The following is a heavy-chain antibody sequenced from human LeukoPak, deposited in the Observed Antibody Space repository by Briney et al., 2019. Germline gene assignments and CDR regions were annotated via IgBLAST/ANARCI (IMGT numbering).Heavy chain of an antibody. CDR2: ISDTGNT. D-gene: IGHD2-15*01. J-gene: IGHJ4*02. V-gene: IGHV3-23*01. CDR3: AKAPVTTCRGAFCYPFDY. Sequence: GGSLRLSCAASGFTFSSYSMNWVRQAPGKGLEWVSAISDTGNTYHADSVKGRFTISRDSSKNTLFLQMNRLRPEDAAVYYCAKAPVTTCRGAFCYPFDYWGLGTLVTVSS. CDR1: GFTFSSYS.